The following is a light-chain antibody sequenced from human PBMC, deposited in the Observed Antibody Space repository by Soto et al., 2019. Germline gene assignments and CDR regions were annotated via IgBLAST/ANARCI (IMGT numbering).Light chain of an antibody. V-gene: IGKV3-20*01. CDR3: HQYGTAPLT. Sequence: EVVLTQSPGTLSLSPGERATLSCRASQSVAANYLAWYQQKRGQAHRLLIYGASSMATGIPDRFSGSGSGTDFTLTISRLEPEDFSVYYCHQYGTAPLTFGPGTKVYIK. CDR1: QSVAANY. CDR2: GAS. J-gene: IGKJ3*01.